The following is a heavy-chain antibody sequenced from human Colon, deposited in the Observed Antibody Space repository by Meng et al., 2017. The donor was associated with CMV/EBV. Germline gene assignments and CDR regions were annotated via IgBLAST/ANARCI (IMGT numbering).Heavy chain of an antibody. J-gene: IGHJ5*02. CDR3: ARETPPDIVVVPAAIRYWFDP. V-gene: IGHV4-59*01. Sequence: GSLRLSCTVSGGSISSYYWSWIRQPPGKGLEWIGYIYYSGSTNYNPSLKSRVTISVDTSKNQFSLKLSSVTAADTAVYYCARETPPDIVVVPAAIRYWFDPWGQGTLVTVSS. CDR2: IYYSGST. D-gene: IGHD2-2*02. CDR1: GGSISSYY.